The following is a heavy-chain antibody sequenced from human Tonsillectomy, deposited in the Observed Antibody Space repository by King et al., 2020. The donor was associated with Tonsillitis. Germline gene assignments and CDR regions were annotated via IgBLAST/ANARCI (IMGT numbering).Heavy chain of an antibody. CDR1: GDSISRGDDY. D-gene: IGHD3-10*01. CDR2: IYYSGST. J-gene: IGHJ5*01. V-gene: IGHV4-30-4*08. CDR3: ARADGSGSYWVPNWFDS. Sequence: VQLQESGPRLVMPSQTLSLTCTVSGDSISRGDDYWSWIRQSPGKGLEWIGYIYYSGSTYYNSSLKSRVTISINTSKTQFSLKMRSVTVADTAVYDCARADGSGSYWVPNWFDSWGQGIPVTVSS.